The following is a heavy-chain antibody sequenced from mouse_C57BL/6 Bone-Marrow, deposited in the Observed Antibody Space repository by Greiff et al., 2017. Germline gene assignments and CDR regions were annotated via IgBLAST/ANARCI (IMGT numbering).Heavy chain of an antibody. D-gene: IGHD2-1*01. CDR2: IDPSDSYT. J-gene: IGHJ1*03. CDR1: GYTFTSYW. V-gene: IGHV1-59*01. CDR3: ARGVIYYGNYWYFDV. Sequence: VQLQQPGAELVRPGTSVKLSCKASGYTFTSYWMHWVKQRPGQGLEWIGVIDPSDSYTNYNQKFKGKATLTVDTSSSTAYMQLSSLTSEDSAVYYCARGVIYYGNYWYFDVWGTGTTGTVSS.